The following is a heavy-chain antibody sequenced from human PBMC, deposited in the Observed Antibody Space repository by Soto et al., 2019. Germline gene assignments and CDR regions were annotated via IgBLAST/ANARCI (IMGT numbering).Heavy chain of an antibody. CDR3: ARHVTGYCSGGPCPSYFDF. J-gene: IGHJ4*02. CDR2: IFYIGGA. Sequence: SETXSLTCTVSGGSISSYYWSWIRQPPGKGLEWIGYIFYIGGADYNPSLKSRVTISVDTSKNQFSLKLSSVTAADTAVYYCARHVTGYCSGGPCPSYFDFWGQGTQVTVSS. CDR1: GGSISSYY. D-gene: IGHD2-15*01. V-gene: IGHV4-59*08.